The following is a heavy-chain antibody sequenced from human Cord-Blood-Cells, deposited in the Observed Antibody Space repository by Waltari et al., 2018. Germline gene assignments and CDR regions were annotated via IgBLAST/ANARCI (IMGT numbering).Heavy chain of an antibody. Sequence: QVQLQQWGAGLLKPSETLFLSFAVYGGSFIGYYWRCIRQSPRKGLEWIGEINHSGSTNYNPSLKSRVTISVDTSKNQFSLKLSSVTAADTAVYYCASGVPASYYYDSSGSFDYWGQGTLVTVSS. D-gene: IGHD3-22*01. CDR2: INHSGST. V-gene: IGHV4-34*01. J-gene: IGHJ4*02. CDR3: ASGVPASYYYDSSGSFDY. CDR1: GGSFIGYY.